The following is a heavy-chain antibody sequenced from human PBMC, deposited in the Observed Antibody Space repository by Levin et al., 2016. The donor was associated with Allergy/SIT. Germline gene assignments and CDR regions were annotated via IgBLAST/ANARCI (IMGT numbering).Heavy chain of an antibody. CDR2: IKQDGSER. Sequence: GESLKISCAASGFTFNTYWMIWVRQAPGKGLEWVANIKQDGSERYYVDSVKGRFTISSDNAKNSLYLQMNSLRAEDTALYYCASEYRGSSYYFDYWGQGTLVTVSS. V-gene: IGHV3-7*01. CDR3: ASEYRGSSYYFDY. CDR1: GFTFNTYW. D-gene: IGHD1-26*01. J-gene: IGHJ4*02.